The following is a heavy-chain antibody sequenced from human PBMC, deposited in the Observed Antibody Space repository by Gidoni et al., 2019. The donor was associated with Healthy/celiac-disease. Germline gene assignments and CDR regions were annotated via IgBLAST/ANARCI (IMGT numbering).Heavy chain of an antibody. CDR1: GFTFSSYS. V-gene: IGHV3-21*01. Sequence: EVQLVESGGGLVKPGGSLSLSCAASGFTFSSYSMNWVRQAPGKGLEWVSSISSSSSYIDYADSVKGRFTISRDNAKNSLYLQMNSLRAEDTAVYYCARVGGGGWYFDYWGQGTLVTVSS. D-gene: IGHD6-19*01. CDR2: ISSSSSYI. CDR3: ARVGGGGWYFDY. J-gene: IGHJ4*02.